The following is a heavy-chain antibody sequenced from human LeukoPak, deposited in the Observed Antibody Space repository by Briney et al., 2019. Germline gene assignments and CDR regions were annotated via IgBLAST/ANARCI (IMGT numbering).Heavy chain of an antibody. D-gene: IGHD4-17*01. J-gene: IGHJ5*02. CDR2: MYHGGST. Sequence: PSETLSLTCAVSGSSISRSDYPWSWIRQPPGKGLAWIGYMYHGGSTYYNPSLSSRVTISADRSKNQFSLRLSSVTAADTAVYYCAGTNDFGDYVGAWGQGTQVTVSS. CDR1: GSSISRSDYP. CDR3: AGTNDFGDYVGA. V-gene: IGHV4-30-2*01.